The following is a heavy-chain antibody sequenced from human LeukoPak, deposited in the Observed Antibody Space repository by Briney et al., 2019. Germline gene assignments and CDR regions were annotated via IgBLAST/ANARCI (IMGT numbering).Heavy chain of an antibody. D-gene: IGHD2-2*01. CDR1: GYSISSGYY. J-gene: IGHJ4*02. CDR3: ARLGYCSSTSCYYFDY. CDR2: IYHSGST. Sequence: SETLSLTCAVSGYSISSGYYWGWIRQPPGKGLGWFGSIYHSGSTYYNPSLKSRVTISVDTSKNQFSLKLSSVTAADTAVYYCARLGYCSSTSCYYFDYWGQGTLVTVSS. V-gene: IGHV4-38-2*01.